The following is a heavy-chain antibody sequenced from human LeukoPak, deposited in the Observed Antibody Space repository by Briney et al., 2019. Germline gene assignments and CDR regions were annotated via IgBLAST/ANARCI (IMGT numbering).Heavy chain of an antibody. CDR1: GFTFSSYG. Sequence: GGSLRLSCAASGFTFSSYGMHWVRQAPGKGLEWVAVISYDGSNKDYADSVKGRFTMSRDNSINTLYLQMNSLRAEDTAVYYCASAQDSSGYYAFDIWGQGTMVTVSS. D-gene: IGHD3-22*01. CDR3: ASAQDSSGYYAFDI. CDR2: ISYDGSNK. J-gene: IGHJ3*02. V-gene: IGHV3-30*03.